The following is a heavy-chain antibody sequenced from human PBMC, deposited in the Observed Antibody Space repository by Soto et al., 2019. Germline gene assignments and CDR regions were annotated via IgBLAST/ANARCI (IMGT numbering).Heavy chain of an antibody. Sequence: PSETLSLTCTVSGGSISSYYWSWIRQPPGKGLEWIGYIYYSGSTNYNPSLKSRVTISVDTSKNQFSLKLSSVTAADTAVYYCARHTPLRIRMFYFDYWGKGTTVTVSS. J-gene: IGHJ4*03. D-gene: IGHD3-16*01. V-gene: IGHV4-59*08. CDR2: IYYSGST. CDR1: GGSISSYY. CDR3: ARHTPLRIRMFYFDY.